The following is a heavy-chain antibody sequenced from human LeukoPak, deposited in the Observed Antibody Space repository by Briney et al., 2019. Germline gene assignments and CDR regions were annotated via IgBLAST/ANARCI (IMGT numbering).Heavy chain of an antibody. CDR2: IKQDGSEK. D-gene: IGHD2-15*01. J-gene: IGHJ4*02. V-gene: IGHV3-7*01. Sequence: GGSLRLSCVASEFTFTTYWMSWVRQAPGKGLEWVANIKQDGSEKYYVDSVEGRFTISRDNAKSSLFLQMNSLRVEDTAVYYCARSRYCSGGTCYEDFDHWGQGTLVTVSS. CDR3: ARSRYCSGGTCYEDFDH. CDR1: EFTFTTYW.